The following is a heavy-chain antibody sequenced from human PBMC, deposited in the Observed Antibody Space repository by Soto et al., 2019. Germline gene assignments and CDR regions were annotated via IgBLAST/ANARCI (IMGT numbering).Heavy chain of an antibody. Sequence: GESLKISCKGSGYSFTNYWIGWVRQMPGTGLEWMGIIYPGNSNTRYSPSFEGQVTMTRDTSTSTVYMELSSLSPEDTAVYYCARTFSDGLPRDYWGQGTLVTVSS. CDR2: IYPGNSNT. D-gene: IGHD6-25*01. V-gene: IGHV5-51*01. J-gene: IGHJ4*02. CDR1: GYSFTNYW. CDR3: ARTFSDGLPRDY.